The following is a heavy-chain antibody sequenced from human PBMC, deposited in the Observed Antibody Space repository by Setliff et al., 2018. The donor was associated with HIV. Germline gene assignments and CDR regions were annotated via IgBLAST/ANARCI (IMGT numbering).Heavy chain of an antibody. CDR1: GGPITSNTYF. CDR2: IYHSGNT. D-gene: IGHD6-19*01. V-gene: IGHV4-39*01. Sequence: PSETLSLTCSVSGGPITSNTYFWDWIRQAPGKGLEWIGSIYHSGNTYYNPSLKSRVPISVDTSKRQFSLKLTSVTAGDSALYYCARRRGQKATGWYYFDFWGQGALVTVSS. CDR3: ARRRGQKATGWYYFDF. J-gene: IGHJ4*02.